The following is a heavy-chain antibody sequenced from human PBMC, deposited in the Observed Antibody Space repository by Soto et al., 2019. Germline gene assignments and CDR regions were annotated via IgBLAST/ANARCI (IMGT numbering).Heavy chain of an antibody. V-gene: IGHV3-33*01. CDR3: GREPYVSYYGVDV. J-gene: IGHJ6*02. CDR2: IWYDGRDE. CDR1: GFNFSDYG. D-gene: IGHD3-10*02. Sequence: GGSLRLSCEASGFNFSDYGMHWVRQAPGKGLQWVAHIWYDGRDEYYGDSMKGRFRVSRDNSKNTLYLQMDRLRAEDTARYYCGREPYVSYYGVDVWGQGTTVTVSS.